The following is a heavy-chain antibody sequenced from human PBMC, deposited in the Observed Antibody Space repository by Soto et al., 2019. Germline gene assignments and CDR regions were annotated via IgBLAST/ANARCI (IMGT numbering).Heavy chain of an antibody. Sequence: PSETLSLTCTVSGGYVSSSNYYWGWIRQSPGKGLEWIGSIYYSGSTYYNPSLESRVTISVDKSENQFSLKVISVTAADTAVYYCARLEGLATISYYFDYWGQGTLVTVSS. CDR2: IYYSGST. V-gene: IGHV4-39*01. CDR3: ARLEGLATISYYFDY. D-gene: IGHD3-9*01. J-gene: IGHJ4*02. CDR1: GGYVSSSNYY.